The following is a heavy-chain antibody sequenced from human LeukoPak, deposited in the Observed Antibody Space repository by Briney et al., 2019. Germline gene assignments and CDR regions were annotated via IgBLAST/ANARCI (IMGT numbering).Heavy chain of an antibody. CDR1: GYTFTKYY. CDR2: INPSDGAT. V-gene: IGHV1-46*01. CDR3: AREQSGALSGRLGGLFASYYTYYYMDV. D-gene: IGHD1-26*01. J-gene: IGHJ6*03. Sequence: ASVKVSCKASGYTFTKYYIHWVRQAPGQGLEWMGMINPSDGATTYAQRFQGRVIMTRDMSTTTVYMDLRSLRSEDTAVYFCAREQSGALSGRLGGLFASYYTYYYMDVWGRGTTVSVSS.